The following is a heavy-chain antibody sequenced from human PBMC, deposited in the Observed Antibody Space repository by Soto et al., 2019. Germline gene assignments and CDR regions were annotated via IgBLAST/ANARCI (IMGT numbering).Heavy chain of an antibody. V-gene: IGHV3-23*01. D-gene: IGHD3-22*01. Sequence: PWGSLRLSGAASGFTFSSYAMSWVRQAPGKGLEWVSAISGSGGSTYYADSVKGRFTISRDNSKNTLYLQMNSLRAEDTAVYYCAKPYYCDSSGYYPIDYFDYWGQGTLVTVSS. CDR3: AKPYYCDSSGYYPIDYFDY. J-gene: IGHJ4*02. CDR2: ISGSGGST. CDR1: GFTFSSYA.